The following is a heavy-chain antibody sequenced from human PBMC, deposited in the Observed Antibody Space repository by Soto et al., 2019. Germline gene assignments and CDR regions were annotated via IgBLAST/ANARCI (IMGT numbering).Heavy chain of an antibody. CDR3: AGDYEQQLAPYYYGMDV. CDR1: GFTFSSYA. CDR2: ISYDGSNK. J-gene: IGHJ6*02. V-gene: IGHV3-30-3*01. D-gene: IGHD6-13*01. Sequence: PGGSLRLSCAASGFTFSSYAMHWVRQAPGKGLEWVAVISYDGSNKYYADSVKGRFTISRDNSKNTLYLQMNSLRAEDTAVYYCAGDYEQQLAPYYYGMDVWGQGTTVTVSS.